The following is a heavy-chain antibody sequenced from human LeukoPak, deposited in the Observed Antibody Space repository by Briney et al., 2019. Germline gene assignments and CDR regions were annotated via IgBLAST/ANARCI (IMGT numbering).Heavy chain of an antibody. Sequence: PGGSLRLSCAASGFTFSNYWMNWVRQAPGKGLEWVANIKESGSEKYYMDSVKGRFTISRDNAKDSLYLQMNSLRVEDTAVYYCAKVVQYTASTGTGLDYWGQGTLVTVSS. CDR2: IKESGSEK. V-gene: IGHV3-7*01. CDR1: GFTFSNYW. J-gene: IGHJ4*02. D-gene: IGHD6-13*01. CDR3: AKVVQYTASTGTGLDY.